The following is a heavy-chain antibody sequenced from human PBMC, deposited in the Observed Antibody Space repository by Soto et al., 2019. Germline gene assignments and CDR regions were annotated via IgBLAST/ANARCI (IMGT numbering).Heavy chain of an antibody. V-gene: IGHV3-13*01. J-gene: IGHJ6*04. CDR3: ARSETGTGYMDV. D-gene: IGHD1-7*01. CDR2: MDAADAT. Sequence: EVQLVESGGGLVQPGRSLRLSCAAAGFTLSRYAMHWVRHATGKCLEWVSHMDAADATYYAGSVKGRFTTSSDKANNPLELQMHTLGAGDTAVYYCARSETGTGYMDVWGKGTTVTVAS. CDR1: GFTLSRYA.